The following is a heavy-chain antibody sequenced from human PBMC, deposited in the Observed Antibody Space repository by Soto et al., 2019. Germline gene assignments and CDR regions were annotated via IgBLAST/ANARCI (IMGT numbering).Heavy chain of an antibody. D-gene: IGHD3-22*01. CDR1: GFTFSSYG. V-gene: IGHV3-30*18. CDR3: AKDRGTMIVVAPYDY. J-gene: IGHJ4*02. Sequence: ESGGGVVQPGRSLRLSCAASGFTFSSYGMHWVRQAPGKGLEWVAVISYDGSNKYYADSVKGRFTISRDNSKNTLYLQMNSLRAEDTAVYYCAKDRGTMIVVAPYDYWGQGTLVTVSS. CDR2: ISYDGSNK.